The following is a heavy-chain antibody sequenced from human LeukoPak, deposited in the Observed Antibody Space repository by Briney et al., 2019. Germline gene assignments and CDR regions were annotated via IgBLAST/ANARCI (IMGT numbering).Heavy chain of an antibody. CDR3: TRTNRDWVPSDY. Sequence: SGTLSLTCAVCCGSINNANWWSWVRQPPGKGLEWIAEVAHHGKTNYNPSLESRVTVSLDKSKSRFSLNLTSVTAADTAVYFCTRTNRDWVPSDYWGQGTLVTVSS. V-gene: IGHV4-4*02. J-gene: IGHJ4*02. CDR1: CGSINNANW. D-gene: IGHD2-21*01. CDR2: VAHHGKT.